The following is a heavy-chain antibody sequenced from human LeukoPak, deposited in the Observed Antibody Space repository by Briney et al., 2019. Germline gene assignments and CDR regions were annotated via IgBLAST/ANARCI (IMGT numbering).Heavy chain of an antibody. D-gene: IGHD2-2*01. Sequence: PGGSLRLSCTTSGFTFGDYARNWVRQAPGKGQEWISFIRSKAYGGTIEYAASVKGRFTISRDDSKRVAYLRMTSRKTEDTAGYYCTRDLGDHCSYTACYDALLASWGQGTLVAVSS. CDR1: GFTFGDYA. V-gene: IGHV3-49*04. CDR3: TRDLGDHCSYTACYDALLAS. CDR2: IRSKAYGGTI. J-gene: IGHJ4*02.